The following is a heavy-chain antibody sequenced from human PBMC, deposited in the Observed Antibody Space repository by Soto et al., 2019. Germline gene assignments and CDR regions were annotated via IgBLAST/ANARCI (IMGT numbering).Heavy chain of an antibody. D-gene: IGHD1-7*01. V-gene: IGHV4-4*02. CDR2: IYRTGST. CDR3: ASRDPGTSVDY. Sequence: QVQRQESGPGLVKPSGTLSLTCAVSGGSFTSNNWWTWVRQPPGQGLEWIGEIYRTGSTNYNPSLKSRVIISLDKSENQFSLKVTSLTAADTAVYYCASRDPGTSVDYWGQGTLVTVSS. J-gene: IGHJ4*02. CDR1: GGSFTSNNW.